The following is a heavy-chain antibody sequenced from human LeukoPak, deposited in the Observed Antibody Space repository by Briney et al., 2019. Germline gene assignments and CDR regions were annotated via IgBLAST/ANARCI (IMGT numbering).Heavy chain of an antibody. Sequence: GGSLRLSCAASGFTFTNHPMNWVRQAPGKGLEWVSYIGGDGVAFYADSVKGRFTMSKDDARKSLYLQMSSLRVEDTALYYCARDRANWAIDDWGQGTQVTVSS. D-gene: IGHD2-2*02. CDR2: IGGDGVA. J-gene: IGHJ4*02. CDR3: ARDRANWAIDD. CDR1: GFTFTNHP. V-gene: IGHV3-69-1*01.